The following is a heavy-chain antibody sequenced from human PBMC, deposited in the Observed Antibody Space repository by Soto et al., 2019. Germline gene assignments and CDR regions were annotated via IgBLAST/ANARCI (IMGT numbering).Heavy chain of an antibody. CDR2: FFPGDTDL. CDR3: AISSLAAAGIDF. Sequence: GESLKISCKGSGYRFTSYWIGWVRQTPGKVLEWMGIFFPGDTDLRISPSFQGQVTISVDKSITTAYLQWSSLKVSDTVMYYCAISSLAAAGIDFSGQGTQVTVST. CDR1: GYRFTSYW. V-gene: IGHV5-51*01. J-gene: IGHJ4*02. D-gene: IGHD6-13*01.